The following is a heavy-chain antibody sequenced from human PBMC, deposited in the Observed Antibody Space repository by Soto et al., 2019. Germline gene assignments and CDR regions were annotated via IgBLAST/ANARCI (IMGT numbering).Heavy chain of an antibody. D-gene: IGHD2-15*01. Sequence: QITLKESGPTLVKPTQTLTLTCTFSGFSLSTSGVGVVWIRQPPGKALEWLALIYWDGDERYSPFLKSRLTIXKXSSKNQVALTMTNMDPVDTATYYCAHKGGRGAGMDVWGQGTTVTVSS. CDR1: GFSLSTSGVG. CDR2: IYWDGDE. CDR3: AHKGGRGAGMDV. V-gene: IGHV2-5*02. J-gene: IGHJ6*02.